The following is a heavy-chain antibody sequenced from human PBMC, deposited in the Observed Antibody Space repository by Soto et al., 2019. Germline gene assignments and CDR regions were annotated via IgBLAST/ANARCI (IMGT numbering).Heavy chain of an antibody. Sequence: QVQLVQSGAEVKEPGASVTVSCRASGDRFTDYYMHWVRQAPGQGLEWMGWINPNSGVTKYAQKFQGGVPMTSDTSIRTVYMQLSRLRFDDTAIYYCARESGGATATLDYYYFYMDVWGTGTTVTVSS. CDR2: INPNSGVT. D-gene: IGHD1-26*01. CDR3: ARESGGATATLDYYYFYMDV. CDR1: GDRFTDYY. J-gene: IGHJ6*03. V-gene: IGHV1-2*02.